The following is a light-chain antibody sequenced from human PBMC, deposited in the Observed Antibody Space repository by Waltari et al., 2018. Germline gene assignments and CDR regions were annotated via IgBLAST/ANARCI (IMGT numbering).Light chain of an antibody. CDR1: QTIMTTY. Sequence: EIVSTQSPGTLSLSPGEGATLPCRTSQTIMTTYLAWYQQKPGQAPTLLIYGTFSRATGIPDRFTGSGYGTDFSLTNSSLEPEDLATYYCQQYDISPRTFGGGTKVEIK. V-gene: IGKV3-20*01. CDR2: GTF. CDR3: QQYDISPRT. J-gene: IGKJ4*01.